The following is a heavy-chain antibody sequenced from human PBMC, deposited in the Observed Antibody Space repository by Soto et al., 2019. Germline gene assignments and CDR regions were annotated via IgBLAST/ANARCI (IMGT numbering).Heavy chain of an antibody. D-gene: IGHD6-19*01. CDR2: ISAYNGNT. Sequence: ASVKVSCKASGYTFTSYGISWVRQAPGQGLEWMGWISAYNGNTNYAQKLQGRVTMTTDTSTSTAYMELRSLRSDDTAVYYCARDYSVAGTFFWFDPWGQGTLVTVS. J-gene: IGHJ5*02. CDR1: GYTFTSYG. V-gene: IGHV1-18*01. CDR3: ARDYSVAGTFFWFDP.